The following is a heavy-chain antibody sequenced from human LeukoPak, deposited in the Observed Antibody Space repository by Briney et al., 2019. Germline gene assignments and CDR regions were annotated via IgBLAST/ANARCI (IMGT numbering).Heavy chain of an antibody. V-gene: IGHV3-30*18. CDR1: GFTFSSYG. J-gene: IGHJ6*02. CDR2: ISYDGSNK. CDR3: AKDWYIAAAGGEYGMDV. Sequence: QPGGSLRLSCAASGFTFSSYGMHWVRQAPGKGLEWVAVISYDGSNKYYADSVKGRFTISRDNSKNTLYLQMNSLRAEDTAVYYCAKDWYIAAAGGEYGMDVWGQGTTVTVSS. D-gene: IGHD6-13*01.